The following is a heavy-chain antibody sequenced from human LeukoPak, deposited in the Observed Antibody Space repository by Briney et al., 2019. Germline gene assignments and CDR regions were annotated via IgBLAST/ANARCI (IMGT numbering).Heavy chain of an antibody. CDR3: ARRGAAAGLILDY. CDR1: GYSFTSYW. J-gene: IGHJ4*02. Sequence: GESLKISCKGSGYSFTSYWIGWVRQMPGKGLEWMGIIYPGDSDTRYGPSFQGQVTISADKSISTAYLQWSSLKASDTAMYYCARRGAAAGLILDYWGQGTLVTVSS. D-gene: IGHD6-13*01. V-gene: IGHV5-51*01. CDR2: IYPGDSDT.